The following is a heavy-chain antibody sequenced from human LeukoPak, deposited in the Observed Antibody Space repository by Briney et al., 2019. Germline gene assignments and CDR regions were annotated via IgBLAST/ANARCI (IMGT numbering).Heavy chain of an antibody. D-gene: IGHD2-21*02. CDR1: GFTFSSYA. Sequence: QPGGSLRLSCAASGFTFSSYAMHWVRQAPGKGLEWVAVISYDGSNKYYADSVKGRFTISRDNSKNTLYLQINSLRAEDTAVYYCARSGPGVTAIPGWFDYWGQGTLVTVSS. CDR2: ISYDGSNK. CDR3: ARSGPGVTAIPGWFDY. V-gene: IGHV3-30-3*01. J-gene: IGHJ4*02.